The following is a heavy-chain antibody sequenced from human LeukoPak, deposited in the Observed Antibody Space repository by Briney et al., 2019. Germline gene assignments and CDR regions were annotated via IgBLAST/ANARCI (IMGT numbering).Heavy chain of an antibody. J-gene: IGHJ4*02. CDR3: AKSLIGSGYGWAPFDY. Sequence: GGSLRLSCAASGFTFTSYAMSWVRQAPGKGLEWVSAISGSGGDKYYADSVKGRFTISRDNSKNTLYLQMNSLRAEDTAVYYCAKSLIGSGYGWAPFDYWGQGTLVTVSS. CDR2: ISGSGGDK. D-gene: IGHD5-12*01. CDR1: GFTFTSYA. V-gene: IGHV3-23*01.